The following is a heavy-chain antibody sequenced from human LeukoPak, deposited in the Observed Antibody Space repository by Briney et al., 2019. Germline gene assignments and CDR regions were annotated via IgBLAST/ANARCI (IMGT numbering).Heavy chain of an antibody. CDR3: ARTYYYDSSGYYPVDY. CDR1: GFTFSSFG. CDR2: IWYDGSNK. V-gene: IGHV3-33*01. D-gene: IGHD3-22*01. J-gene: IGHJ4*02. Sequence: GGSLRLSCAASGFTFSSFGMHWVRQAPGKGLEWVAVIWYDGSNKYYAESVKGRFTISRDYSKNTLYLEMNSLRAEDTAVYYCARTYYYDSSGYYPVDYWGQGTLVTVSS.